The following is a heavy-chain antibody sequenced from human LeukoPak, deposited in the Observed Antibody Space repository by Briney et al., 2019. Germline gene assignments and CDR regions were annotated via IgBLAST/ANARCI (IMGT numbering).Heavy chain of an antibody. V-gene: IGHV4-4*07. CDR3: ARSTVLRYFAGNYYYGMDV. Sequence: SETLSLTCTVSGGSISSYYWSWIRQPAGKGLEWIGRIYTSGSTNYNPSLKSRVTMSVDTSKNQFSLKLSSVTAADTAVYYCARSTVLRYFAGNYYYGMDVWGQGTTVTVSS. CDR2: IYTSGST. J-gene: IGHJ6*02. CDR1: GGSISSYY. D-gene: IGHD3-9*01.